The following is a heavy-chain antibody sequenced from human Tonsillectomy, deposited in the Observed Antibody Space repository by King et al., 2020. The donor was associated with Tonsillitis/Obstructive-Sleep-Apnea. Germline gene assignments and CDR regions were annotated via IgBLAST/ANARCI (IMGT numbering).Heavy chain of an antibody. CDR1: GFTFSDYY. CDR3: ARDRSSSNWFDP. CDR2: ISSSSSYT. D-gene: IGHD6-6*01. Sequence: QAQLVESGGGLVKPGGSLRLSCAASGFTFSDYYMSWIRQAPGKGLEWVSYISSSSSYTNYADSVKGRFTISRDNAKNSLYLQMNSLRAEDTAVYYCARDRSSSNWFDPWGQGTLVTVSS. V-gene: IGHV3-11*05. J-gene: IGHJ5*02.